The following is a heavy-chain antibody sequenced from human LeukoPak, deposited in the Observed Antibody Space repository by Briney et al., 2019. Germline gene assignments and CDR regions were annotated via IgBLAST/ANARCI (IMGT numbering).Heavy chain of an antibody. CDR3: ARDRGRWLHRDAFDI. Sequence: SETLSLTCTVSGGSISSYYWSWIRQPPGKGLEWIGYIYYSGSTNYNPSLKSRVTISVDTSKNQFSLKLSSVAAADTAVYYCARDRGRWLHRDAFDIWGQGTMVTVSS. D-gene: IGHD5-24*01. V-gene: IGHV4-59*01. J-gene: IGHJ3*02. CDR1: GGSISSYY. CDR2: IYYSGST.